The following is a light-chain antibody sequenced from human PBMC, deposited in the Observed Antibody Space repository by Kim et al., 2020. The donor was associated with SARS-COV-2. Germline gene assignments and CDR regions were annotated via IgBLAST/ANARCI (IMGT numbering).Light chain of an antibody. CDR2: GAS. J-gene: IGKJ1*01. Sequence: VAPGDRVTLSCRARQSVTSHLAWYQQKPGQAPRLLVYGASTRATGVPARFTGGGSGTEFTLDISSLQSEDFALYSCQQYSNWPWTFGQGTKVDIK. V-gene: IGKV3-15*01. CDR1: QSVTSH. CDR3: QQYSNWPWT.